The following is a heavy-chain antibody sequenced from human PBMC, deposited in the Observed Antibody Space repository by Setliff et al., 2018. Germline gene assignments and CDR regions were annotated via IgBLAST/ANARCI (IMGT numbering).Heavy chain of an antibody. J-gene: IGHJ4*02. CDR1: GGPINSDRYY. CDR3: ASHPRVTIFGVVAFDY. V-gene: IGHV4-39*01. CDR2: MYSSGST. Sequence: KPSETLSLTCTVSGGPINSDRYYWGWIRQPPGKGLEWIGSMYSSGSTYYNPSLKSRVTISVDTSQNQFSPKLSSVTAADTAAYYCASHPRVTIFGVVAFDYWGQGILVTVSS. D-gene: IGHD3-3*01.